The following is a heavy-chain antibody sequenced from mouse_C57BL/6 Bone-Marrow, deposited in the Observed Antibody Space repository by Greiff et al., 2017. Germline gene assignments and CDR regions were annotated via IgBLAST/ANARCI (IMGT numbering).Heavy chain of an antibody. CDR1: GYTFTNYW. D-gene: IGHD2-5*01. J-gene: IGHJ2*01. V-gene: IGHV1-63*01. CDR3: ARGGSNYTYYFDY. CDR2: IYPGGGYT. Sequence: QVQLQQSGAELVRPGTSVKMSCKASGYTFTNYWIGWAKQRPGHGLEWIGDIYPGGGYTNYNEKFKGKATLTADKSSSTAYMQFSSLTSEDSAIYYCARGGSNYTYYFDYWGQGTTLTVSS.